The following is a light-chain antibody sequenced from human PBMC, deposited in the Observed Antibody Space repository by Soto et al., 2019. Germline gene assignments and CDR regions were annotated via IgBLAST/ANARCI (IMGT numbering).Light chain of an antibody. CDR2: QVT. CDR3: TSFSSSTSLYV. CDR1: TRDIAGYNY. Sequence: QSALTQPAYVSGSLGQSITISCTGTTRDIAGYNYISWYQQLPGKAPNLMIYQVTIRPSGISNRFSGSKSGNTASLTISGLQAEDEADYYCTSFSSSTSLYVFGTGTKVTVL. J-gene: IGLJ1*01. V-gene: IGLV2-14*01.